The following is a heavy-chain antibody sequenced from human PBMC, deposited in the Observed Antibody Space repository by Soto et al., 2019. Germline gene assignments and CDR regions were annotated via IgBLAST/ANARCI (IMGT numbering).Heavy chain of an antibody. CDR2: IYSGGST. D-gene: IGHD3-10*01. J-gene: IGHJ6*03. Sequence: EVQLVESGGGLVQPGGSLRLSCAASGFTVSSNYMSWVRQAPGKGLEWVSVIYSGGSTYYADSVKGRFTISRHNSKNTLYLQMNSLRAEDTAVYYCARTLVDPSGNPYYYYYMDVWGKGTTVTVSS. CDR1: GFTVSSNY. CDR3: ARTLVDPSGNPYYYYYMDV. V-gene: IGHV3-53*04.